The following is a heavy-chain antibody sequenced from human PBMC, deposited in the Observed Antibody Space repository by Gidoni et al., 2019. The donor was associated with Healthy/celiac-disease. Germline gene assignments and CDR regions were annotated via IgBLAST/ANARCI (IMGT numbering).Heavy chain of an antibody. Sequence: QVQLQESGPGLVKPSETLSLTCTVSGCSISSYYWSWIRQPPGKGLEWIGYIYYSGSTNYNPSLKSRVTISVDTSKNQFSLKLSSVTAADTAVYYCARDRLPNGVAGPPGFDYWGQGTLVTVSS. J-gene: IGHJ4*02. CDR3: ARDRLPNGVAGPPGFDY. V-gene: IGHV4-59*01. CDR1: GCSISSYY. CDR2: IYYSGST. D-gene: IGHD6-19*01.